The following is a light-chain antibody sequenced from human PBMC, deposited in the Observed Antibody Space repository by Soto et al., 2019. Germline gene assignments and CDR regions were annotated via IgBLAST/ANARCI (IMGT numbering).Light chain of an antibody. CDR2: GAS. V-gene: IGKV3-20*01. J-gene: IGKJ2*01. Sequence: EIVLTQSPGTLSLSPGERATLSCRASQSVSSSYLAWYQQKPGQAPRLLIYGASSRATGIPDRFSGSGSGTDFNLTISRLEPEDFAVYYCQQYGSSPFMYTFGQGTKLEIK. CDR1: QSVSSSY. CDR3: QQYGSSPFMYT.